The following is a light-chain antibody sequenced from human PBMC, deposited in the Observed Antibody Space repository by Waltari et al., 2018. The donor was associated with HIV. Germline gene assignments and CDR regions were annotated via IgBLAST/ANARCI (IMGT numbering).Light chain of an antibody. CDR2: SHN. Sequence: QSVLTQPPSASGTPGQRGTISCSGSSHNIGSNTVNWYQQLPGTAPKLLIYSHNQRPSGVPDRFSGSKSGTSASLAISGLQSEDEADYYCAAWDDSLNGPVFGGGTKLTVL. V-gene: IGLV1-44*01. CDR1: SHNIGSNT. J-gene: IGLJ2*01. CDR3: AAWDDSLNGPV.